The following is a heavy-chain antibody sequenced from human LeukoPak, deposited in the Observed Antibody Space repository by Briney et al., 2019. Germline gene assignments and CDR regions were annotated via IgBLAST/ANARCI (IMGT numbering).Heavy chain of an antibody. Sequence: SETLSLTCTVSGGSISSYYWSWIRQPPGKGLEWIGYIYYSGSTNYNPSLKSRVTISVDTSKNQFSLKLSSVTAADTAAYYCARCGIPGDAFDIWGQGTMVTVSS. J-gene: IGHJ3*02. D-gene: IGHD6-13*01. CDR1: GGSISSYY. CDR3: ARCGIPGDAFDI. CDR2: IYYSGST. V-gene: IGHV4-59*01.